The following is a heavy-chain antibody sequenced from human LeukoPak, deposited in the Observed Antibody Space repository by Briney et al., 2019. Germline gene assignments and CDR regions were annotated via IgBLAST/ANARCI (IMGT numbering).Heavy chain of an antibody. CDR2: ISAYNGNT. CDR1: GYTFTSYG. J-gene: IGHJ4*02. V-gene: IGHV1-18*01. D-gene: IGHD6-13*01. Sequence: ASVKVSCKASGYTFTSYGISWVRQAPGQGLEWMGWISAYNGNTNYAQKLQGRVTMTTDTSTSTAYMELRSLRSDDTAVYYCAKFTASIAAAGNDLDYWGQGTLVTVSS. CDR3: AKFTASIAAAGNDLDY.